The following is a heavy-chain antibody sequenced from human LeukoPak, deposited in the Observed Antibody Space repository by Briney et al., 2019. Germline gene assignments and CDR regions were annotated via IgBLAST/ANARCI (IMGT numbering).Heavy chain of an antibody. CDR3: ARDRNYYDSSGYYGNWFDP. CDR2: IYTRGST. J-gene: IGHJ5*02. Sequence: SETLSLTCTVSGGSISSYYWSWIRRPAGKGLEWIGRIYTRGSTNYNPSLKSRVTMSVDTSKNQFSLKLSSVTAADAAVYYCARDRNYYDSSGYYGNWFDPWGQGTLVTVSS. CDR1: GGSISSYY. V-gene: IGHV4-4*07. D-gene: IGHD3-22*01.